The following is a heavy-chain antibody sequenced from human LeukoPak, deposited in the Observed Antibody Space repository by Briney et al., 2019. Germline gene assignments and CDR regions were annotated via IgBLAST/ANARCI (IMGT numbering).Heavy chain of an antibody. CDR2: IIPIFGTA. V-gene: IGHV1-69*01. D-gene: IGHD6-13*01. J-gene: IGHJ4*02. CDR1: GGTFSSYA. Sequence: AASVKVSCKASGGTFSSYAISWVRQAPGQGLEWMGGIIPIFGTANYAQKFQGRVTITADESTSTAYMELSSLRSEDTAVYYCAREGVAAAIDYWGQGTLVTVSS. CDR3: AREGVAAAIDY.